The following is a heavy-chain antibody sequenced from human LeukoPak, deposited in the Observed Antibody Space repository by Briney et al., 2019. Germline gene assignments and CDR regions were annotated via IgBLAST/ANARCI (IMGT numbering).Heavy chain of an antibody. J-gene: IGHJ3*02. CDR1: GYTFTSYG. CDR3: ASSLYSGSYYGAFDI. V-gene: IGHV1-69*06. Sequence: ASVKVSCKASGYTFTSYGISWVRQAPGQGLEWMGGIIPIFGTANYAQKFQGRVTITADKSTSTAYMELSSLRSEDTAVYYCASSLYSGSYYGAFDIWGQGTMVTVSS. D-gene: IGHD1-26*01. CDR2: IIPIFGTA.